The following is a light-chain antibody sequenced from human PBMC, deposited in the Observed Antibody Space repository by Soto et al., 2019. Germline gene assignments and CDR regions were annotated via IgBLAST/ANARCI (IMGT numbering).Light chain of an antibody. J-gene: IGLJ7*01. CDR3: AAWDDSLDGHVV. V-gene: IGLV1-44*01. CDR2: NNI. CDR1: NSNIGSNT. Sequence: QSVLTQTPSASGTPGPKVTISCYGSNSNIGSNTVSWFQQLPGRAPKLLLYNNIYRPPGVPDRFSGSKSGTSVSLAISGLQSEDEADYYCAAWDDSLDGHVVFGGGTQLTVL.